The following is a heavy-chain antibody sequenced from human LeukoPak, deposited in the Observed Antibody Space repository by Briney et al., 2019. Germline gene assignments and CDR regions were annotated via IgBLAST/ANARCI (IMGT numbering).Heavy chain of an antibody. V-gene: IGHV5-10-1*01. J-gene: IGHJ4*01. CDR3: ARHGERDTLTGDFDY. Sequence: GESLKTSRKGPGYSLTNYWISWVRQMPGKGLEWMGTIDPSDSYTNYSPSFQGHVTISADRSVTTAYLQWSSLKASDTAMYYCARHGERDTLTGDFDYWGQGTLVTVSS. CDR2: IDPSDSYT. CDR1: GYSLTNYW. D-gene: IGHD3-9*01.